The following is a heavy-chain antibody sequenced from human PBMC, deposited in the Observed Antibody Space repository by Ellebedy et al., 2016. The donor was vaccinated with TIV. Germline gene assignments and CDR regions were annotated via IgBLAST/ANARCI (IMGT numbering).Heavy chain of an antibody. CDR2: IDNSGIYV. Sequence: PGGSLRLSCAASGFSFSTFGMNWVRQASGKGLEWVSSIDNSGIYVYYADSVKGRFTISRDNGKNSLYLHMNSLRAEDTAVYYCAKSTVINPEGDAYDIWGQGTKVTVSS. J-gene: IGHJ3*02. V-gene: IGHV3-21*06. CDR3: AKSTVINPEGDAYDI. D-gene: IGHD1-14*01. CDR1: GFSFSTFG.